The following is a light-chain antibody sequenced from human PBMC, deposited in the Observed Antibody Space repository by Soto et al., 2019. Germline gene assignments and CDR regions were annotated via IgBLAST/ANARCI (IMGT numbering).Light chain of an antibody. J-gene: IGKJ4*01. CDR3: QQYSTSRLT. Sequence: EIVLTQSPGTLSLSPGERATLSCRASQSVTSSYLAWYQQKPGQAPRLLISGASSRATGIPDRFSGSRSGTDFTLTISRLEPEDFALYYCQQYSTSRLTFGGGTKVEIK. V-gene: IGKV3-20*01. CDR2: GAS. CDR1: QSVTSSY.